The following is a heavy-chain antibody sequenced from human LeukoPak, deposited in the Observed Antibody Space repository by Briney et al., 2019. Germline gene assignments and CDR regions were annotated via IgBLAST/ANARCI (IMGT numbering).Heavy chain of an antibody. D-gene: IGHD6-13*01. V-gene: IGHV4-34*01. Sequence: SQTLSLTCAVYGGSFSGYYWSWVREPPGKGLECSGEINLTGSTNSTPSLQSRITISLDTSKNQFSLKRSPVTAADTAVYYCAKVAVSGYSSSWYDYWGQGTLVTVSS. J-gene: IGHJ4*02. CDR1: GGSFSGYY. CDR2: INLTGST. CDR3: AKVAVSGYSSSWYDY.